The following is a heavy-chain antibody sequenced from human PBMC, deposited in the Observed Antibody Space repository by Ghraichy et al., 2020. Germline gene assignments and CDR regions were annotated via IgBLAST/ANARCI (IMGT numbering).Heavy chain of an antibody. CDR2: ISRNPSIT. CDR1: GFTFSSYE. CDR3: ARDQAAGETDS. Sequence: LSLTCAASGFTFSSYEMNWVRQAPGTGLEWVAYISRNPSITYYADSVKGRFTISRDNAKNSLYLQMNSLRVDDTAVYYCARDQAAGETDSWGQGTLVTVSS. D-gene: IGHD1-14*01. J-gene: IGHJ4*02. V-gene: IGHV3-48*03.